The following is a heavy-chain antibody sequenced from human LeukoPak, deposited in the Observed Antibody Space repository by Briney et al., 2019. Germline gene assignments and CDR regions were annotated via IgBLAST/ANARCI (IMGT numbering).Heavy chain of an antibody. J-gene: IGHJ5*02. D-gene: IGHD2-2*01. CDR1: GFTFSSYA. CDR2: ISYDGSNK. CDR3: ARVPLPSFDCSSTSCYWVGFDP. V-gene: IGHV3-30-3*01. Sequence: PGGSLRLSCAASGFTFSSYAMSLVRQAPGKGLEWVAVISYDGSNKYYADSVKGRFTISRDNSKNTLYLQMNSLRAEDTAVYYCARVPLPSFDCSSTSCYWVGFDPWGQGTLVTVSS.